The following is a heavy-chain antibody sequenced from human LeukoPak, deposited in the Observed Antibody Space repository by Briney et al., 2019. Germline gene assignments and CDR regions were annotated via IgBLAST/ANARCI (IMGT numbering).Heavy chain of an antibody. CDR2: ISYSGNI. Sequence: SETLSLTCTVSGASISVYSWSCIRQPPGKGLEWIGSISYSGNINYNPSLESRVSISVDSSKKQFSLMVSSVTAADTAVYYCARVRSNDWYFDLWGRGTLVAVSS. J-gene: IGHJ2*01. V-gene: IGHV4-59*01. CDR3: ARVRSNDWYFDL. CDR1: GASISVYS.